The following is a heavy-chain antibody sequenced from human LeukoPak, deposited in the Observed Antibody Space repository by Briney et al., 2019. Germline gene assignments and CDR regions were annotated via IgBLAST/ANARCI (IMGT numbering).Heavy chain of an antibody. V-gene: IGHV3-23*01. CDR2: ISGSGGST. Sequence: PGGSLRLSCAASGFTFSSYAMSWVRQAPGKGLEWVSAISGSGGSTYYADSVKGRFTISRDNSRNTLYLQMNSLRAEDTAVYYYAKGVRRSSDYSSPVDYWGQGTLVTVSS. D-gene: IGHD3-22*01. J-gene: IGHJ4*02. CDR3: AKGVRRSSDYSSPVDY. CDR1: GFTFSSYA.